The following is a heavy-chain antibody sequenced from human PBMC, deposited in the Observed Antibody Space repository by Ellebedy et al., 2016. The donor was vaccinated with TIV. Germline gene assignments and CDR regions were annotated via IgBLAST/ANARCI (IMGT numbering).Heavy chain of an antibody. V-gene: IGHV4-59*08. CDR1: GGSINSYY. D-gene: IGHD5-12*01. CDR3: ASTPFSAGSGYHPHDY. CDR2: AFYTGST. Sequence: MPSETLSLTCSVSGGSINSYYWVWIRQPPGKGLEWIGHAFYTGSTNYNPSLKSRVTISVDTSKNQFSLNLNSVTAADTAVYFCASTPFSAGSGYHPHDYWGQGILVTVSS. J-gene: IGHJ4*02.